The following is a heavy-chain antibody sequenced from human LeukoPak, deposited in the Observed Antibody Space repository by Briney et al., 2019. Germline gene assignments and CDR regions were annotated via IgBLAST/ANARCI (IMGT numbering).Heavy chain of an antibody. CDR3: ARADTEEDGGYPEGY. D-gene: IGHD5-12*01. Sequence: ASVEVSCKASGYTFTSYYMHWVRQAPGQGLEWMGIINPSGGSTSYAQKFQGRVTMTRDTSTSTVYMELSSLRSEDTAVYYCARADTEEDGGYPEGYWGQGTLVTVSS. J-gene: IGHJ4*02. CDR2: INPSGGST. V-gene: IGHV1-46*01. CDR1: GYTFTSYY.